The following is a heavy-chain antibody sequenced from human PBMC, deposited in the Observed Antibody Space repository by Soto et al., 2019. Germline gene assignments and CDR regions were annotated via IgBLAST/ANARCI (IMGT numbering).Heavy chain of an antibody. Sequence: QVQLVESGGGVVQPGRSLRLSCAASGFTFSSYGMHWVRQAPGKGLEWVAVIWYDGSNKYYADSVKGRFTISRDNSKNTXXLQMNSLRAEDTAVYYCARDLTYGGNYYYYYGMDVWGQGTTVTVSS. D-gene: IGHD4-17*01. CDR1: GFTFSSYG. V-gene: IGHV3-33*01. CDR2: IWYDGSNK. J-gene: IGHJ6*02. CDR3: ARDLTYGGNYYYYYGMDV.